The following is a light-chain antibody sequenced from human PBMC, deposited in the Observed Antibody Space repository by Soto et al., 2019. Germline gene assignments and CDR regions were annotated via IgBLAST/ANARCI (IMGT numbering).Light chain of an antibody. J-gene: IGKJ1*01. CDR1: QSVSSN. CDR2: GAS. Sequence: EIVMAQSPATLSVSPGERATRSCRASQSVSSNLAWYQQKPGQAPRLLIYGASNRATGIPARFSGSGSGTDFTLTISRLDPEDFAVYFCQQYGSSPRTFGQGTKVDI. CDR3: QQYGSSPRT. V-gene: IGKV3-20*01.